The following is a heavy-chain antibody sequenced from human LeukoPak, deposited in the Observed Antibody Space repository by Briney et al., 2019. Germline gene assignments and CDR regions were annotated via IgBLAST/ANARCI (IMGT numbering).Heavy chain of an antibody. CDR1: GFTFSSYG. V-gene: IGHV3-30*02. Sequence: PGGSLRLSCAASGFTFSSYGMHWVRQAPGKGLEWVAFIRYDGSNKYYADSVKGRFTISRDNSKNTLYLQMNSLRAEDTAVYYCAKDRGAVEYSSSVGYWGQETLVAVSS. CDR2: IRYDGSNK. J-gene: IGHJ4*02. D-gene: IGHD6-6*01. CDR3: AKDRGAVEYSSSVGY.